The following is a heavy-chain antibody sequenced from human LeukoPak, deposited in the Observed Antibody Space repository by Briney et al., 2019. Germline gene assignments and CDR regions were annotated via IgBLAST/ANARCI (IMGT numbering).Heavy chain of an antibody. CDR1: GGSISSDY. D-gene: IGHD5-12*01. Sequence: SETLSLTCTVSGGSISSDYWTWIRQPPGKGLEWIGYIYHAGTTNYNPSLKSRVTISLDTSKNQFSLKLNSVTAADTAVYYWAWLPSYWGQGTQVTVSS. V-gene: IGHV4-59*03. CDR2: IYHAGTT. J-gene: IGHJ4*02. CDR3: AWLPSY.